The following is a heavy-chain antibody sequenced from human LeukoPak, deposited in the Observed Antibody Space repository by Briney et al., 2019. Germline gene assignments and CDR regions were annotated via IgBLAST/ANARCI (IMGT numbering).Heavy chain of an antibody. D-gene: IGHD2-2*01. J-gene: IGHJ4*02. Sequence: SVKVSCKASGYTFTSYDISWVRQAPGQGLEWMGGIIPIFGTANYAQKFQGRVTITTDESTSTAYMELSSLRSEDTAVYYCAKGYCSSTSCVFDYWGQGTQVTVSS. CDR3: AKGYCSSTSCVFDY. CDR1: GYTFTSYD. CDR2: IIPIFGTA. V-gene: IGHV1-69*05.